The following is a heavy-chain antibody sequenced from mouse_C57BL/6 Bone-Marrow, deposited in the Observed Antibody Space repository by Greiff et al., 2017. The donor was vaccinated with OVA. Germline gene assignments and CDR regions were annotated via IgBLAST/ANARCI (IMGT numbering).Heavy chain of an antibody. J-gene: IGHJ4*01. CDR3: ARRGWLLKPSYAMDY. CDR1: GYTFTDYN. Sequence: EVKLMESGPELVKPGASVKIPCKASGYTFTDYNMDWVKQSHGKSLEWIGDINPNNGGTIYNQKFKGKATLTVDKSSSTAYMELRSLTSEDTAVYYCARRGWLLKPSYAMDYWGQGTSVTVSS. V-gene: IGHV1-18*01. CDR2: INPNNGGT. D-gene: IGHD2-3*01.